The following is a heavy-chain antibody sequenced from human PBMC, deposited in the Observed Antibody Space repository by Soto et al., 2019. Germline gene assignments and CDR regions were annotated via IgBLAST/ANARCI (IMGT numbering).Heavy chain of an antibody. V-gene: IGHV4-39*01. Sequence: QLQLQESGPGLVKPSETLSLTCTVSGGSISSSSYYWGWIRQPPGKGLEWIGSIYYSGRTYYNPSLKSRVTISVDSFKNQFSLKLSSVTAADAAVYYCARLRGYSSGWYPLGVFYDWGQGTLVTVSS. CDR3: ARLRGYSSGWYPLGVFYD. D-gene: IGHD6-19*01. J-gene: IGHJ4*02. CDR2: IYYSGRT. CDR1: GGSISSSSYY.